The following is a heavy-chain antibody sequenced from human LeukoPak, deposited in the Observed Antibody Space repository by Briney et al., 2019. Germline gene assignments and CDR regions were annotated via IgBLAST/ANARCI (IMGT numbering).Heavy chain of an antibody. D-gene: IGHD1-26*01. Sequence: GGPLRLSCAASGFTFSTYAMSWVRQAPGKGLEWVSAISGSGGSTYYADSVKGRITISRDNSKNTLYLQMNSLRAEDTAVYYCAKGFPGGSYYVFDYWGQGTLVTVSS. CDR1: GFTFSTYA. V-gene: IGHV3-23*01. CDR2: ISGSGGST. CDR3: AKGFPGGSYYVFDY. J-gene: IGHJ4*02.